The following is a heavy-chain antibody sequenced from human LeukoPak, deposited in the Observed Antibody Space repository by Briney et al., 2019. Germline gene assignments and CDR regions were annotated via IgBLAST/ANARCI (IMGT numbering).Heavy chain of an antibody. CDR1: GYTFTSYY. J-gene: IGHJ6*02. CDR2: INPSGGST. Sequence: ASVKVSCTASGYTFTSYYMHWVRQAPGQGLEWMGVINPSGGSTSYAQKFQGRVTMTRDTSTSTVYMELSSLRSEDTAVYYCARLDYSDYYYYGMDVWGQGTTVTVSS. D-gene: IGHD4-11*01. V-gene: IGHV1-46*01. CDR3: ARLDYSDYYYYGMDV.